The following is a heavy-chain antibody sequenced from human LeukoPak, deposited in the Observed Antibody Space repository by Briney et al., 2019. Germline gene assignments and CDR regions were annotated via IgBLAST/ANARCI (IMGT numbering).Heavy chain of an antibody. V-gene: IGHV3-74*01. CDR1: GFTFNIYW. CDR3: ARRVGSSESSYYFDY. Sequence: PGGSLRLSCAASGFTFNIYWMHWVRQAPGKGLGWVSLISSDGSITSYADSVKGRFTISRDNAKNTVYLQMNSLRVEDTAVYYCARRVGSSESSYYFDYWGQGPLVTVSS. J-gene: IGHJ4*02. D-gene: IGHD3-22*01. CDR2: ISSDGSIT.